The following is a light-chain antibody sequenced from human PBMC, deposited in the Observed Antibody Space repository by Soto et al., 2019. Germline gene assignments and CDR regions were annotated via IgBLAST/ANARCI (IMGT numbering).Light chain of an antibody. Sequence: VFTQSPGTLSLSPGERATLSCRASQGVSSTYLAWYQQKPGQAPRLPIYGVSSRETGIPDRFSGSGSGTEFTLTISRLEPEDFEVYYCQQYHSSTLTFGQGTKVDIK. CDR2: GVS. CDR3: QQYHSSTLT. V-gene: IGKV3-20*01. J-gene: IGKJ1*01. CDR1: QGVSSTY.